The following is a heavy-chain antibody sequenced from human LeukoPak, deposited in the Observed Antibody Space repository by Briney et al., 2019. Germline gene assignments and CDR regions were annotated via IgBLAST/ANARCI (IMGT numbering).Heavy chain of an antibody. CDR2: INSNTGGT. Sequence: ASVKVSCKASGYTFTGYHMHWVRQAPGQGLEWMGWINSNTGGTNYAQEFQGRVTKTRDTSISTAYMDLSSLRSDDTAVYYCARDDSSSSANAFDIWGQGTMVSVSS. D-gene: IGHD6-6*01. CDR3: ARDDSSSSANAFDI. CDR1: GYTFTGYH. J-gene: IGHJ3*02. V-gene: IGHV1-2*02.